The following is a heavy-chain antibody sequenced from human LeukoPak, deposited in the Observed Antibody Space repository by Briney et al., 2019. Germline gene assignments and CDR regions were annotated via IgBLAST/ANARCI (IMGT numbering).Heavy chain of an antibody. V-gene: IGHV3-30*18. Sequence: GGSLRLSCAASGFTFSSYGIHWVRQAPGKGLEWVAVISYDGSNKYYADSVKGRFTISRDNSKNTLYLQMNSLRAEDTAVYYCAKDRPELNWNDAGELDYWGQGTLVTVSS. CDR2: ISYDGSNK. CDR3: AKDRPELNWNDAGELDY. J-gene: IGHJ4*02. D-gene: IGHD1-1*01. CDR1: GFTFSSYG.